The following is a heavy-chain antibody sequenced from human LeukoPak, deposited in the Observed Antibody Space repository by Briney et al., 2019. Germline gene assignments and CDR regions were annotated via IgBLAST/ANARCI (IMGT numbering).Heavy chain of an antibody. J-gene: IGHJ4*02. CDR3: ARAQQPSYYFDY. D-gene: IGHD6-13*01. Sequence: SETLSLTCTVSGGSISSYYWSWIRQPPGKGLEWIGYIYYSGSTNYNPSLKSRVTISEDTSKNQFSLKLSSVTAADTAVYYCARAQQPSYYFDYWGQGTLVTVSS. V-gene: IGHV4-59*01. CDR2: IYYSGST. CDR1: GGSISSYY.